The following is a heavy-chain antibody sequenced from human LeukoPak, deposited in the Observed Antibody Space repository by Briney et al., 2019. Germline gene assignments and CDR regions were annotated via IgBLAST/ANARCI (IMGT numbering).Heavy chain of an antibody. V-gene: IGHV1-69*05. CDR1: GGTFSSYA. CDR3: ARESTVAGAFDI. J-gene: IGHJ3*02. CDR2: IIPIFGTA. Sequence: GASVKVSCKASGGTFSSYAISWVRQAPGQGLEWMGGIIPIFGTANYAQKFQGWVTMTRDTSISTAYMELSRLRSDDTAVYYCARESTVAGAFDIWGQGTMVTVSS. D-gene: IGHD6-19*01.